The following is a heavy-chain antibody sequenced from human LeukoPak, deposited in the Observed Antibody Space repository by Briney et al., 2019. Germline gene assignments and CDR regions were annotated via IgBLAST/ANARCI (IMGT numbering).Heavy chain of an antibody. CDR1: GGSISSSSYY. Sequence: SETLSLTCTVSGGSISSSSYYWGWIRQPPGKGLEWIGSIYYSGSTYYNPSLKSRVTISVDTSKNQFSLRLSSVTAADTAVYYCARHYYYYGSGSYVDYFDYWGQGTLVTVSS. CDR3: ARHYYYYGSGSYVDYFDY. CDR2: IYYSGST. V-gene: IGHV4-39*01. D-gene: IGHD3-10*01. J-gene: IGHJ4*02.